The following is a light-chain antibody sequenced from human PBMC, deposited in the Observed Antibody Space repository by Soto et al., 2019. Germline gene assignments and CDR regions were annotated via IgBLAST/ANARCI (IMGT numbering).Light chain of an antibody. CDR3: QQYNDWPGR. J-gene: IGKJ1*01. CDR2: GAS. CDR1: QSVYSD. Sequence: EIVMTQSPATLSVSPGERATLSCRASQSVYSDLAWYQQMPGRAPRLLIYGASTRATGIPARFSGSGSGTEFTLSISSLQSEDFAVYYCQQYNDWPGRFGQGTKVEIK. V-gene: IGKV3-15*01.